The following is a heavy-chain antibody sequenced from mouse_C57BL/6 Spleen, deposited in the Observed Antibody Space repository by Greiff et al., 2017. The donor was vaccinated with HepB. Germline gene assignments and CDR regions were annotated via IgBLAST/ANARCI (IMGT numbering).Heavy chain of an antibody. J-gene: IGHJ3*01. CDR2: IYPNNGGT. CDR3: GRRYDYDEDPFAY. CDR1: GYTFTYHY. D-gene: IGHD2-4*01. V-gene: IGHV1-26*01. Sequence: VQLQQFGPELVKPGASVKISCKASGYTFTYHYMNLVKQSHGKSLEWIGDIYPNNGGTSYNQKLKGKATLTVDKSSSTAYMELRSLPSEDSAVYYCGRRYDYDEDPFAYWGQGTLVTVSA.